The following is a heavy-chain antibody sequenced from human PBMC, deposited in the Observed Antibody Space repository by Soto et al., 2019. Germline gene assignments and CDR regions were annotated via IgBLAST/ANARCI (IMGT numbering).Heavy chain of an antibody. D-gene: IGHD6-13*01. J-gene: IGHJ4*02. CDR2: ISYDASNK. CDR1: GFTFSSYA. V-gene: IGHV3-30-3*01. CDR3: ARGYSSSSAAFDY. Sequence: PGGSLRLSCAASGFTFSSYAMHWVRQAPGKGLEWVAIISYDASNKYSADSVKGRFTISRDNSKNTLYLQMNSLRAEDTAVYFCARGYSSSSAAFDYWGQGTLVTVSS.